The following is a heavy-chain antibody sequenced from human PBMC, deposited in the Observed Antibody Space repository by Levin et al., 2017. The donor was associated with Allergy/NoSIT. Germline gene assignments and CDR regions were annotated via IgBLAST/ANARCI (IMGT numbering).Heavy chain of an antibody. CDR2: ISSSSTTI. D-gene: IGHD1-26*01. CDR1: GFTFSSYS. CDR3: VRGIVGSISAS. V-gene: IGHV3-48*02. Sequence: LTSETLSLTCAASGFTFSSYSMNWVRQAPGKGLEWVSYISSSSTTIYYADSVKGRFSISRDNAENSLYLQMNSLRDEDTALYYCVRGIVGSISASGGQGTLVTVSS. J-gene: IGHJ4*02.